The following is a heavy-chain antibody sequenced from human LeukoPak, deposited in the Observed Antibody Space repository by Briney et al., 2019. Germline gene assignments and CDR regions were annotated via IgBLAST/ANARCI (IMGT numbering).Heavy chain of an antibody. CDR3: ARVLGSISH. Sequence: ASLKVSSTASVYTFTTCDINWVRQDTGQGLEWMGWMNPKSGNIGFADKFQGRVTMTRDTSISTAYMELSSLTSEDTAVYYCARVLGSISHWGQGTLVTVSS. J-gene: IGHJ4*02. V-gene: IGHV1-8*01. D-gene: IGHD4/OR15-4a*01. CDR2: MNPKSGNI. CDR1: VYTFTTCD.